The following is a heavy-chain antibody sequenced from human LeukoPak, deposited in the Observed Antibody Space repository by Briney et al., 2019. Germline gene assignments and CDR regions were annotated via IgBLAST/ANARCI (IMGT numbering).Heavy chain of an antibody. D-gene: IGHD3-22*01. J-gene: IGHJ3*02. Sequence: SETLSLTCTVSGGSISSYYWSWIRQPPGKGLEWVGYIYYSGSTNYNPSLKSRVTISVDTSKNQFSLKLSSVTAADTAVSYCAMSRRTFYYYDSSGYYDAFDIWGQGTMVTVSS. CDR1: GGSISSYY. CDR2: IYYSGST. V-gene: IGHV4-59*08. CDR3: AMSRRTFYYYDSSGYYDAFDI.